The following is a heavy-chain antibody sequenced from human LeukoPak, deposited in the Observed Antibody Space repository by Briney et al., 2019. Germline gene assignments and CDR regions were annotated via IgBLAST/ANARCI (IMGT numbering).Heavy chain of an antibody. J-gene: IGHJ4*02. CDR2: ISAYNGNT. CDR3: ARVPGLGDFWSGYYFFDY. D-gene: IGHD3-3*01. CDR1: GYTFTSYG. V-gene: IGHV1-18*01. Sequence: ASVKVSCKASGYTFTSYGISWVRQAPGQGLEWMGWISAYNGNTNYAQKLQGRVTVTTDTSTSTAYMELRSLRSDDTAVYYCARVPGLGDFWSGYYFFDYWGQGTLVTVSS.